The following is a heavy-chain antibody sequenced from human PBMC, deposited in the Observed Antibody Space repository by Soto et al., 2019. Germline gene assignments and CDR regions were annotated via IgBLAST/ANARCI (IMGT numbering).Heavy chain of an antibody. CDR3: AEEPPPISLAGSYAYDI. D-gene: IGHD6-19*01. J-gene: IGHJ3*02. CDR2: MNHKRGNT. V-gene: IGHV1-8*01. Sequence: QVQLVQSGAEVKKPGASVKVSCKASGYTFTSYDINWVRQATGQGLEWMGWMNHKRGNTGYAQKFQGKVTMTRNTALSRAYMDRRSMRSEDTAMYYWAEEPPPISLAGSYAYDISGREGMVTVT. CDR1: GYTFTSYD.